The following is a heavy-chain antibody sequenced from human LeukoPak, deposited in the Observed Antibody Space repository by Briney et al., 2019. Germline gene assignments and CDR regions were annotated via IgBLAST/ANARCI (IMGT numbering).Heavy chain of an antibody. CDR1: GGSISSGGYY. CDR3: AKYSSSIAPYYYYNMDV. J-gene: IGHJ6*03. Sequence: SETLSLTCTVSGGSISSGGYYWSWIRQPPGKGLEWIGYIYHSGSTYYNPSLKSRVTISVDRSKNQFSLKLSSVTAADTAVYYCAKYSSSIAPYYYYNMDVWGKGTTVTVSS. CDR2: IYHSGST. V-gene: IGHV4-30-2*01. D-gene: IGHD6-6*01.